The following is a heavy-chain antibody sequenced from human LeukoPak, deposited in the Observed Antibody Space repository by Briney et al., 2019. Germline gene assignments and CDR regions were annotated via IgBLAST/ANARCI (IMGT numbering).Heavy chain of an antibody. CDR3: ARDGVGWETTF. CDR1: GFTFNGYG. CDR2: INPNGGST. D-gene: IGHD1-26*01. J-gene: IGHJ4*02. V-gene: IGHV3-20*01. Sequence: RPGGSLRLSCAASGFTFNGYGMSWVRQAPGKGLEWVAGINPNGGSTGYADSVKGRFTISRDNAKNSLYLQMSSLRAEDTALYHCARDGVGWETTFWGQGTLVIVSS.